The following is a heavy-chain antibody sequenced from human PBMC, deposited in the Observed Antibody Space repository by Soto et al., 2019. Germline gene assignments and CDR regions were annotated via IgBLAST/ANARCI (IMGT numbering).Heavy chain of an antibody. D-gene: IGHD3-3*01. CDR3: ARDKGYDFWSGDYRGNYGMDV. CDR1: GYIFTDYY. J-gene: IGHJ6*02. CDR2: MNPNSGGT. V-gene: IGHV1-2*04. Sequence: GASVTVSCKSCGYIFTDYYMHWVRPAPGQGVEWVGWMNPNSGGTNNAKKCQGYVTMTRDTSISTAYMEQSRLRSDDTAVYYCARDKGYDFWSGDYRGNYGMDVWGQGTTVTVSS.